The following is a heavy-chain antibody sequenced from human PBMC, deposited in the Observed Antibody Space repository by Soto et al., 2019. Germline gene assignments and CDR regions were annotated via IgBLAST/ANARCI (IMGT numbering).Heavy chain of an antibody. CDR1: GFIFENFG. CDR3: AKNQGVELVPLATVDWFDP. J-gene: IGHJ5*02. CDR2: ISGSGFKK. V-gene: IGHV3-23*01. Sequence: LMXFCASAGFIFENFGMSWVRQAPGKGLEWISSISGSGFKKYYADSVKGRFTISRDNSKSTVYLELNNLSAEDTAVYHCAKNQGVELVPLATVDWFDPWGQGSVVTVSS. D-gene: IGHD1-26*01.